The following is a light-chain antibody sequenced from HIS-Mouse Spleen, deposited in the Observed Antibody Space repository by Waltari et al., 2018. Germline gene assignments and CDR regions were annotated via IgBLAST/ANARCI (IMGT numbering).Light chain of an antibody. CDR1: ALPKKY. CDR2: EDS. CDR3: YSTDSSGNHRV. Sequence: SYELTQPPSVSVSPGQTARITCSGDALPKKYAYWYQQKLGQAPVLVIYEDSKRPAGIPERFSGSSSGTMATLTISGAKVEDEADYYCYSTDSSGNHRVFGGGTKLTVL. V-gene: IGLV3-10*01. J-gene: IGLJ2*01.